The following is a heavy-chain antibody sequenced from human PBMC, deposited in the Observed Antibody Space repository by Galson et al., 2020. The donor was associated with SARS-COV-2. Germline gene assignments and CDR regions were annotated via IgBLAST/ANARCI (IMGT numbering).Heavy chain of an antibody. V-gene: IGHV1-18*04. Sequence: ASVTVSCKASGYTFPYYGISWVRQAPGQGLEWMGWISTYHGNTNYAQKLQGRVSMTPDTSPSKAYMELRSLRSDDTAVYYFARARDIVGATNSLYWGQGTLVTVSS. CDR3: ARARDIVGATNSLY. CDR1: GYTFPYYG. J-gene: IGHJ4*02. CDR2: ISTYHGNT. D-gene: IGHD1-26*01.